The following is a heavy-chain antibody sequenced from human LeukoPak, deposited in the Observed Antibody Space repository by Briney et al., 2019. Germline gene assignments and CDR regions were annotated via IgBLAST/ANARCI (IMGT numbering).Heavy chain of an antibody. CDR1: GFTFSSYG. CDR2: IWYDGSNK. J-gene: IGHJ5*02. CDR3: ARDWSDEYYDSSGYYGGQGNWFDP. V-gene: IGHV3-33*01. Sequence: PGGSLRLSCAASGFTFSSYGMHWVRQAPGKGLEWVAVIWYDGSNKYYADSVKGRFTISRDNSKNTLYLRMNSLRAEDTAVYYCARDWSDEYYDSSGYYGGQGNWFDPWGQGTLVTVSS. D-gene: IGHD3-22*01.